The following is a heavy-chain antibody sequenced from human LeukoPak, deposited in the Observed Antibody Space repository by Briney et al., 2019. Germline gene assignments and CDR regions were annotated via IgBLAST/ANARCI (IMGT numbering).Heavy chain of an antibody. CDR1: GYSFANYW. CDR2: IYPGDSDT. Sequence: GESLKISCKGSGYSFANYWIGWVRQMPGKGLEWMGIIYPGDSDTRYSPSFQGQVTISADKSISTAYLQWSSLKASDTAMYYCARRGLRFLEWFPFDYWGQGTLVTVSS. D-gene: IGHD3-3*01. V-gene: IGHV5-51*01. CDR3: ARRGLRFLEWFPFDY. J-gene: IGHJ4*02.